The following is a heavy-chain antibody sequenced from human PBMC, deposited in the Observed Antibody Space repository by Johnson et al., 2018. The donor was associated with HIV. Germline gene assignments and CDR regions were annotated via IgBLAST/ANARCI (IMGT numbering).Heavy chain of an antibody. CDR2: ITFEGSDK. Sequence: RSLRLSCAASGFTFSNVWMSWVRQAPGKGLEWVAVITFEGSDKYYADSVKGRVTISRDNAKNTLYLQMNSLRAEDTAVYYCARDQGGNHNAFDIWGQGTMVTVSS. J-gene: IGHJ3*02. D-gene: IGHD1-14*01. CDR3: ARDQGGNHNAFDI. V-gene: IGHV3-30*03. CDR1: GFTFSNVW.